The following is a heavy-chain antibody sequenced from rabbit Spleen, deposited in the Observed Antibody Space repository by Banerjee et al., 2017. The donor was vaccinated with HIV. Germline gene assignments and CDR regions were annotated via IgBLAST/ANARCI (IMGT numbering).Heavy chain of an antibody. Sequence: QSLEESGGGLVQPEGSLTLTCTASGFSFSSSYYMCWVRQAPGKGLEWIACIYTGSSGSTYYASWVNGRFTCSKTSSTTVTLQMTRLTAADTATYFCARDTSSSFSSYGMDLWGQGTLVTVS. CDR2: IYTGSSGST. CDR1: GFSFSSSYY. CDR3: ARDTSSSFSSYGMDL. D-gene: IGHD1-1*01. V-gene: IGHV1S40*01. J-gene: IGHJ6*01.